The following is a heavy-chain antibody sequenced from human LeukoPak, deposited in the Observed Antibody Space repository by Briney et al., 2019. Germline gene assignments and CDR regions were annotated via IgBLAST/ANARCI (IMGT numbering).Heavy chain of an antibody. Sequence: ASVKVSCKASGYSFTSYGINWVRQAPGQGLEWMGWISAYNGNTNYAQKLQGRVTMTSDTSTSTAYMELRSLNSDDTAVYYCARSRVWSGYWGNFDYWGQGTLVTVSS. J-gene: IGHJ4*02. CDR2: ISAYNGNT. CDR3: ARSRVWSGYWGNFDY. CDR1: GYSFTSYG. D-gene: IGHD3-3*01. V-gene: IGHV1-18*01.